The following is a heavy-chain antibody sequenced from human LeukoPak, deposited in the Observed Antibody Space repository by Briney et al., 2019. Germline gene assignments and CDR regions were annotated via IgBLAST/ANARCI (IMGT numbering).Heavy chain of an antibody. Sequence: SETLSLTCAVYGGSFSDYYWSWIRQSPGKGLEWIGEINHTGSTKYNPSLKSRVTISVDTSKNQFSLKLSSMTAADTAVYYCARHVAAAGPHRYYYFDYWGQGTLVTVSS. D-gene: IGHD6-13*01. CDR2: INHTGST. V-gene: IGHV4-34*01. CDR3: ARHVAAAGPHRYYYFDY. CDR1: GGSFSDYY. J-gene: IGHJ4*02.